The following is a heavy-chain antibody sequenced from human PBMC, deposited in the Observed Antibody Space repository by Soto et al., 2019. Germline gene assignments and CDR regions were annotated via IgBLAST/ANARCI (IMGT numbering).Heavy chain of an antibody. V-gene: IGHV4-61*08. D-gene: IGHD6-13*01. CDR2: IYYSGGT. Sequence: DTLSLTCTVSGAALSSGGYFYTWVRQPPGKGLEWLGYIYYSGGTNYNPSLKSRVTISVDTSKSQFSLRLISVTAADTAVYYCARESWQQQLLLRTFDIWGQGKMVTVSS. CDR1: GAALSSGGYF. CDR3: ARESWQQQLLLRTFDI. J-gene: IGHJ3*02.